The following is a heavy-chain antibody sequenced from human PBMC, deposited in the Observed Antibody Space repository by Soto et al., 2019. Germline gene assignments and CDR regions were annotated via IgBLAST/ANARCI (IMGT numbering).Heavy chain of an antibody. CDR3: ARQGVVAATAENWFDP. J-gene: IGHJ5*02. D-gene: IGHD2-15*01. Sequence: GEPLKISCKGSGYSFTSYWIGWARQMPGKGLEWMGIIYPGDSDTRYSPSFQGQVTISADKSISTAYLQWSSLKASDTAMYYCARQGVVAATAENWFDPWGQGTLVTVSS. CDR2: IYPGDSDT. CDR1: GYSFTSYW. V-gene: IGHV5-51*01.